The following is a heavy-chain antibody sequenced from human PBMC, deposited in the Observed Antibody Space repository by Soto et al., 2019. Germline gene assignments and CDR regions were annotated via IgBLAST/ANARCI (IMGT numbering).Heavy chain of an antibody. J-gene: IGHJ2*01. CDR1: GGTFSSYA. V-gene: IGHV1-69*06. CDR3: ARYVGTAMAPYWYFDL. CDR2: IIPIFGTA. D-gene: IGHD5-18*01. Sequence: EASVKVSCKASGGTFSSYAISWVRQAPGQGLEWMGGIIPIFGTANYAQKFQGRVTITADKSTSTAYMELSSLRSEDTAVYYCARYVGTAMAPYWYFDLWGRGTLVTVSS.